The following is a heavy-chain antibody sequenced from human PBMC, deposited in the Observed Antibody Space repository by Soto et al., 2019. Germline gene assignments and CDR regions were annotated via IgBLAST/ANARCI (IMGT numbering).Heavy chain of an antibody. D-gene: IGHD1-1*01. V-gene: IGHV3-23*01. CDR3: AYRTGFDF. Sequence: PGGSLRLSCAASGFTFSIYEMSWVRQAPGKGLEWVSTINNGGGTTYYADSVKGRFTISRDNSKNMLYLQMNSLRAEDTAVYYCAYRTGFDFWGQGALVTVSS. CDR2: INNGGGTT. J-gene: IGHJ4*02. CDR1: GFTFSIYE.